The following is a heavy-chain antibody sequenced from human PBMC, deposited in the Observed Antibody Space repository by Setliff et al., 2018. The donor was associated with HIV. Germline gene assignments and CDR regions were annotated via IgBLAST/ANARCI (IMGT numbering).Heavy chain of an antibody. D-gene: IGHD6-6*01. CDR3: AREFSSSSFDQ. CDR2: IYYSGTT. Sequence: PSETLSLTCGVSGYSMSSGSHYWGWIRQAPGKGLEWIGNIYYSGTTFYNPSLKSRVSISVDTSRNEFSLKLTSVTAADTAVYYCAREFSSSSFDQWGQGTLVTVSS. CDR1: GYSMSSGSHY. J-gene: IGHJ4*02. V-gene: IGHV4-39*02.